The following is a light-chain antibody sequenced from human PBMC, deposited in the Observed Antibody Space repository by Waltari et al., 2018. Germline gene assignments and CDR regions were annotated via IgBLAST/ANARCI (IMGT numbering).Light chain of an antibody. Sequence: SYVLTQPPSVSVAPGQTARITCGGNNIGRKSVNWYQQKPGQAPVLVVYDDSDRPSGIPERFSGSNSGNTATLTISRVEAGDEADYYCQVWDSSSDHVVFGGGTKLTVL. CDR3: QVWDSSSDHVV. CDR1: NIGRKS. CDR2: DDS. V-gene: IGLV3-21*02. J-gene: IGLJ2*01.